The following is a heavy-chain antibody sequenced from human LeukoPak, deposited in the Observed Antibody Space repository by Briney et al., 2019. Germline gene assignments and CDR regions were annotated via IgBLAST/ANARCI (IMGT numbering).Heavy chain of an antibody. V-gene: IGHV3-9*01. J-gene: IGHJ4*02. CDR2: ISWNSGSI. CDR3: AKSSSGSGSLFDY. Sequence: AGGSLRLSCAASGFTFDDYAMHWVRQAPGKGLEWVSGISWNSGSIGYADSVKGRFTISRDNAKNSLYLQMNSLRAEDTALYYCAKSSSGSGSLFDYWGQGTLVTVSS. CDR1: GFTFDDYA. D-gene: IGHD3-10*01.